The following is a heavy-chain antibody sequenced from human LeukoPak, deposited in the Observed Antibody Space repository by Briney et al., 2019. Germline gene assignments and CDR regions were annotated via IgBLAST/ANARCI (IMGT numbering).Heavy chain of an antibody. CDR1: GLILSDHY. Sequence: PGGSRRLSCAVSGLILSDHYIDWVRQAAGKGLEWVGRTRNKTKSYSTAYAASVEGRFTISRDDLENSVYLEMNSLKSEDTAVYYCVRVCDSDCQGAHAFDIWGQGTKVTVSS. CDR2: TRNKTKSYST. D-gene: IGHD2-21*02. J-gene: IGHJ3*02. CDR3: VRVCDSDCQGAHAFDI. V-gene: IGHV3-72*01.